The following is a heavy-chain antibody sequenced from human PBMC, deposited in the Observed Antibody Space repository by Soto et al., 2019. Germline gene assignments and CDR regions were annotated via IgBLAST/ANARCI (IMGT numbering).Heavy chain of an antibody. CDR1: GFTFSSYA. D-gene: IGHD1-26*01. CDR3: ATDHQRGSYRAFGFDY. V-gene: IGHV3-23*01. CDR2: ISGSGGST. J-gene: IGHJ4*02. Sequence: GGSLRLSCAASGFTFSSYAMSWVRQAPGKGLEWVSAISGSGGSTYYADSVKGRFTISRDNSKNALYLQMNSLRAEDTAVYYRATDHQRGSYRAFGFDYWGQGTLVTVSS.